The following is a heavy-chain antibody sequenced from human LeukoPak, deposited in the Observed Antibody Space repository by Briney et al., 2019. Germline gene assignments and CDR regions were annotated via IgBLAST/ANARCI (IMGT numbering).Heavy chain of an antibody. V-gene: IGHV4-59*08. CDR3: AKISVAGYFDY. D-gene: IGHD6-19*01. J-gene: IGHJ4*02. CDR1: GGSINSYY. CDR2: IYYSGST. Sequence: PSETLSLTCTVSGGSINSYYWSWIRQPPGKGLEWIGYIYYSGSTNYNPSLKSRVTISVHTSKNQFSLKLSSVTAADTAVYYCAKISVAGYFDYWGQGTLVTVSS.